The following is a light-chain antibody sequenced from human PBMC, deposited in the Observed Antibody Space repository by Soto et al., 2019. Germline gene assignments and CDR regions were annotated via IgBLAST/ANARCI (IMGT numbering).Light chain of an antibody. CDR3: QQYYGYPSWT. CDR1: QGISSY. Sequence: AIRMTQSPSSFSASTGDRVTITCRASQGISSYLAWYQQKPGKAPKLLIYAASTLQSWVPSRFNGSGSGTDFTLTISYLQSEDFATYYCQQYYGYPSWTFGQGTKVEIK. V-gene: IGKV1-8*01. J-gene: IGKJ1*01. CDR2: AAS.